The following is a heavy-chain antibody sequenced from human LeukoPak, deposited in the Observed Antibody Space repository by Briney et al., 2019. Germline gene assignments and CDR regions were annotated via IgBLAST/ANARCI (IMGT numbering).Heavy chain of an antibody. CDR2: IYYSGST. CDR1: GGSISSGDYY. D-gene: IGHD2-21*01. Sequence: PSETLSLTCTVSGGSISSGDYYWSWIRQPPGKGLEWIGYIYYSGSTYYNPSLKSRVTISVDTSKNQFSLKLSSVTAADTAVYYCASVIKFRYFDLWGRGTLATVSS. CDR3: ASVIKFRYFDL. V-gene: IGHV4-30-4*08. J-gene: IGHJ2*01.